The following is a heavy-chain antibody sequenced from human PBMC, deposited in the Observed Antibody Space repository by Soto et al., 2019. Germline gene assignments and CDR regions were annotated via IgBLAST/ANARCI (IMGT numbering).Heavy chain of an antibody. Sequence: PGGSLRLSCAASGFTFSTYAMIWVRQAPGKGLEWVSVISYDGSNKYYADSVKGRFTISRDNSKNTLYLQMNSLRAEDTAVYYCARDPLWGTAMVLWYFDLWGRGTLVTVSS. CDR1: GFTFSTYA. J-gene: IGHJ2*01. V-gene: IGHV3-30-3*01. D-gene: IGHD5-18*01. CDR3: ARDPLWGTAMVLWYFDL. CDR2: ISYDGSNK.